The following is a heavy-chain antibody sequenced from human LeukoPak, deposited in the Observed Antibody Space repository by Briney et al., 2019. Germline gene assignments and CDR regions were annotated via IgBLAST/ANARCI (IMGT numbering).Heavy chain of an antibody. Sequence: GESLKIPFKGSGYSFTSYWIGWVRQMPGKGLEWMGIIYPGDSDTRYSPSFQGQVTISADKSISTAYLQWSSLKASDTAMYYCARHDSYDFWSGSTGRFDPWGQGTLVTVSS. V-gene: IGHV5-51*01. CDR2: IYPGDSDT. D-gene: IGHD3-3*01. J-gene: IGHJ5*02. CDR1: GYSFTSYW. CDR3: ARHDSYDFWSGSTGRFDP.